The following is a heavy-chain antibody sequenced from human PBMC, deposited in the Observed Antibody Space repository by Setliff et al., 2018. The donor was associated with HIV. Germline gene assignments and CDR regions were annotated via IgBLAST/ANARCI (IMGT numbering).Heavy chain of an antibody. CDR1: GFTFSNYG. J-gene: IGHJ6*03. Sequence: GGSLRLSCAASGFTFSNYGMHWVRQAPGKGLEWVTYIRLDGNNKYYADSVKGRFTISRDNSKNTLYLQMNSLRAEDTAVYYCAKLQGDYYYMDVWGKGTTITVSS. CDR2: IRLDGNNK. CDR3: AKLQGDYYYMDV. D-gene: IGHD3-10*01. V-gene: IGHV3-30*02.